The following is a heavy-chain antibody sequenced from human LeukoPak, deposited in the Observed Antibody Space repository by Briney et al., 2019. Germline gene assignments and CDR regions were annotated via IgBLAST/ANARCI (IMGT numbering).Heavy chain of an antibody. J-gene: IGHJ6*03. Sequence: ASVKVSCKASGYSFISYGITWVRQAPGQGLEWMGWISVYNGNTNYVQKLQGRVTMTTDTSPSTAYMELRSLRSDDTAVYYCARARGGSYYYNYMDVWGKGTTVTVSS. CDR1: GYSFISYG. CDR3: ARARGGSYYYNYMDV. V-gene: IGHV1-18*01. D-gene: IGHD3-16*01. CDR2: ISVYNGNT.